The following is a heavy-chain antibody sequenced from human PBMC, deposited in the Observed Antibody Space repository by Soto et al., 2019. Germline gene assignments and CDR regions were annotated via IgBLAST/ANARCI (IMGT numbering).Heavy chain of an antibody. V-gene: IGHV1-69*06. Sequence: GASVKVSCKASGGTFSNYAIHWLRQAPGQGLEWMGGIIPIFGTTNYAQQFQGRVTITADKSSSTAYMELSSLGSEDTAIYYCARGTHFSLILAALLYWGQGTLVTVSS. CDR1: GGTFSNYA. J-gene: IGHJ4*02. CDR3: ARGTHFSLILAALLY. D-gene: IGHD2-2*01. CDR2: IIPIFGTT.